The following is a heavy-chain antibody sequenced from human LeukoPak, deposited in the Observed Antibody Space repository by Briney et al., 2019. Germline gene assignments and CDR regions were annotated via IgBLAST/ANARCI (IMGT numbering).Heavy chain of an antibody. CDR2: INHSGST. CDR3: ARQGLVISPQTFDY. D-gene: IGHD3/OR15-3a*01. J-gene: IGHJ4*02. CDR1: GGSFSGYY. V-gene: IGHV4-34*01. Sequence: SETLSLTCAVYGGSFSGYYWSWIRQPPGKGLEWIGEINHSGSTNYNPSLKSRVTISVDTSKNQFSLKLSSVTAADTAVYYCARQGLVISPQTFDYWGQGTLVTVSS.